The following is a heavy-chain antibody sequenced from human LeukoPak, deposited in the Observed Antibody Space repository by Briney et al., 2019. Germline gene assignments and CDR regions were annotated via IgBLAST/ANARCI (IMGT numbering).Heavy chain of an antibody. CDR3: ARNAAGTDY. CDR2: INHSGST. D-gene: IGHD6-19*01. V-gene: IGHV4-34*01. CDR1: GGSFSGYY. J-gene: IGHJ4*02. Sequence: SETLSLTCAVYGGSFSGYYWSWIRQPPGKGLEWIGEINHSGSTNYNPSLKSRVTISVDTSKSQFSLKLSSVTAADTAVYYCARNAAGTDYWGQGTLVTVSS.